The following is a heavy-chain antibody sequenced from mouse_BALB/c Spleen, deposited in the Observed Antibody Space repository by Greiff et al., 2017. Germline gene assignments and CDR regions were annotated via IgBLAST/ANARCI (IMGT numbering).Heavy chain of an antibody. CDR3: ARQDYDSKCYAMDY. CDR2: ISSGGSYT. D-gene: IGHD2-4*01. Sequence: DVKLVESGGGLVKPGGSLKLSCAASGFTFSSYAMSWVRQTPEKRLEWVATISSGGSYTYYPDSVKGRFTISRDNAKNTLYLQMSSLRSEDTAMYYCARQDYDSKCYAMDYWGQGTSVTVSS. J-gene: IGHJ4*01. V-gene: IGHV5-9-3*01. CDR1: GFTFSSYA.